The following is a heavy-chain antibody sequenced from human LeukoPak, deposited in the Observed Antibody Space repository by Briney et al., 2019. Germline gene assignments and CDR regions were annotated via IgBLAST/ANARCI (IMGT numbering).Heavy chain of an antibody. CDR1: GFTFSVCT. CDR2: IRSDETYI. V-gene: IGHV3-21*01. J-gene: IGHJ4*02. CDR3: ARDYYASRASATFDS. Sequence: GVSVRLSCEASGFTFSVCTMNWVPQAPGKGLEGVSPIRSDETYIKYADCVRGRLSISRDNDEHAVFVDKRTVRLDDTAVYFCARDYYASRASATFDSWGQGNLVTVSS. D-gene: IGHD1-26*01.